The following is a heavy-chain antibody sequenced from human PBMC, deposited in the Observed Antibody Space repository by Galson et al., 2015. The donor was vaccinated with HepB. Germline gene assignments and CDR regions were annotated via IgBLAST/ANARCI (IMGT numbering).Heavy chain of an antibody. J-gene: IGHJ3*02. CDR2: MSGGSGST. CDR3: AKTVPGRGSGYAFDI. CDR1: GFSFNTYA. V-gene: IGHV3-23*01. D-gene: IGHD3-22*01. Sequence: SLRLSCAASGFSFNTYAMSWVRQAPGKGLEWVSGMSGGSGSTSYADSVKGRFTISRDNSKNTLYLQMNSLRVEDTAVNYCAKTVPGRGSGYAFDIWAKGQWSPSLQ.